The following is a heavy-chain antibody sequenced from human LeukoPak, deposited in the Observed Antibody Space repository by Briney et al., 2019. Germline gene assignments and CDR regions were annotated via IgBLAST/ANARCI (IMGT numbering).Heavy chain of an antibody. J-gene: IGHJ4*02. V-gene: IGHV4-30-2*01. CDR2: IYHSGST. D-gene: IGHD3-22*01. CDR1: GGSISSGGYS. Sequence: SETLSLTCAVSGGSISSGGYSWSWIRQPPGKGLEWIGYIYHSGSTYYNPSLKSRVTISAGRSKNQFSLKLSSVTAADTAVYYCARNYYDSSGYYRYFDYWGQGTLVTVSS. CDR3: ARNYYDSSGYYRYFDY.